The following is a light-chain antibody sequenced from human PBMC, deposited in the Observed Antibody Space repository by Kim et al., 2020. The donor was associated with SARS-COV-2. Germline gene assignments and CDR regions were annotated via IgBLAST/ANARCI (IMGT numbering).Light chain of an antibody. Sequence: ALGQTVRITCQGDSLRSYYASWYQQKPGQAPVLVIYGKNNRPSGIPDRFSGSSSVNTASLTITGAQAEDEADYYCNSRDSSGNRWVFGGGTQLTVL. CDR3: NSRDSSGNRWV. J-gene: IGLJ3*02. V-gene: IGLV3-19*01. CDR1: SLRSYY. CDR2: GKN.